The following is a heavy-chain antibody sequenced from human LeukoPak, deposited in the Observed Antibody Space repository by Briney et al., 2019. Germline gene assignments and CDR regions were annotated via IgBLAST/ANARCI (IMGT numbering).Heavy chain of an antibody. CDR3: ANGNRCTSPNCLGYYYFYMDV. Sequence: PGGSLRLSCAASGSTFSSYAMNWVRQAPGRGLEWVSGFSGSGGTTYYADSVKGRFTISRDNSKNTLYLQMNSLRAEDTAVYYCANGNRCTSPNCLGYYYFYMDVWGKGTTVTVSS. CDR2: FSGSGGTT. J-gene: IGHJ6*03. V-gene: IGHV3-23*01. CDR1: GSTFSSYA. D-gene: IGHD2-8*01.